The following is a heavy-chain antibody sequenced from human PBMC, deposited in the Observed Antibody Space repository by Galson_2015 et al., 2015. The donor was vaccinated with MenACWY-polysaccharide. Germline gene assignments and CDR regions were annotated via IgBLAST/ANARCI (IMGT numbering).Heavy chain of an antibody. D-gene: IGHD4-17*01. V-gene: IGHV3-23*01. Sequence: LRLSCAASGFTFSSYAMTWVRQGPGKGLEWVSSISASGATTYYADSVKGRFTISRDNSKNTLYLQMNSLRAEDTAVYYCAKSHDYGDYGPPYYFDYWGQGTLVTVSS. CDR1: GFTFSSYA. CDR3: AKSHDYGDYGPPYYFDY. CDR2: ISASGATT. J-gene: IGHJ4*02.